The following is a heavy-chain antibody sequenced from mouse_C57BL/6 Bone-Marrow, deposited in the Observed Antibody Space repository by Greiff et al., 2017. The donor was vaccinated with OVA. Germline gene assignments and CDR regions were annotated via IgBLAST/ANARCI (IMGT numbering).Heavy chain of an antibody. Sequence: EVQGVESGGGLVKPGGSLKLSCAASGFTFSSYAMSWVRQTPEKRLEWVATISDGGSYTYYPDNVKGRFNISRDNAKNNLYLQMSHLKSEDTAMYYCARGVGGTAYAMDYWGQGTSVTVSS. J-gene: IGHJ4*01. CDR3: ARGVGGTAYAMDY. D-gene: IGHD4-1*01. V-gene: IGHV5-4*01. CDR1: GFTFSSYA. CDR2: ISDGGSYT.